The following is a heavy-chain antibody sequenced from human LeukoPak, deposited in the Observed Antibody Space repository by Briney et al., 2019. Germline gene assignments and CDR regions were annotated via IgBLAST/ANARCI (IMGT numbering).Heavy chain of an antibody. CDR3: AGTQRYCGGDCYSDY. Sequence: GGSLRLSCAASGFTFSSYAMSWVRQAPGKGLEWVSAISGSGGSTYYADSVKGRFTISRDNSKNTLYLQMNSLRAEDTAVYYCAGTQRYCGGDCYSDYWGQGTLVTVSS. J-gene: IGHJ4*02. V-gene: IGHV3-23*01. CDR1: GFTFSSYA. CDR2: ISGSGGST. D-gene: IGHD2-21*02.